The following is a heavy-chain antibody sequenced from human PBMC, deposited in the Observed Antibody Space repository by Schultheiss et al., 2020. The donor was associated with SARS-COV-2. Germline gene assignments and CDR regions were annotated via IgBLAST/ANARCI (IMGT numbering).Heavy chain of an antibody. J-gene: IGHJ5*02. CDR3: ARGRASSSRRRRGFDP. CDR2: ISYDGSNK. CDR1: GFTFSSYG. D-gene: IGHD6-6*01. V-gene: IGHV3-30*03. Sequence: GGSLRLSCAASGFTFSSYGMHWVRQAPGKGLEWVAVISYDGSNKYYADSVKGRFTISRDNSKNTLYLQMNSLRAEDTAVYYCARGRASSSRRRRGFDPWGQGTLVTVSS.